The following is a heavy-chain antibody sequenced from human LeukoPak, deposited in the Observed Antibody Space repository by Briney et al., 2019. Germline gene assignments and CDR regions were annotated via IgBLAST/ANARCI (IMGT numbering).Heavy chain of an antibody. V-gene: IGHV4-4*07. J-gene: IGHJ5*02. CDR3: ARAGGTTVRGPDVVLNWFDP. CDR1: GGSISSYY. Sequence: SETLSLTCTVSGGSISSYYWSWIRQPAGKGLEWIGRIYTSGSTNYNPSLKSRVTISVDKSKNQFSLKLSSVTAADTAVYYCARAGGTTVRGPDVVLNWFDPWGQGTLVTVSS. CDR2: IYTSGST. D-gene: IGHD3-10*01.